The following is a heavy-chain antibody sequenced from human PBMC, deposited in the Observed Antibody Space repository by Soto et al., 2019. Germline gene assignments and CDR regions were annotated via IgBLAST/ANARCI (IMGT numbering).Heavy chain of an antibody. V-gene: IGHV3-23*01. D-gene: IGHD6-19*01. CDR2: ISGSGGST. CDR1: GFTFSSYA. Sequence: GGSLRLSCAASGFTFSSYAMSWVRQAPGKGLEWVSAISGSGGSTYYADSVKGRFTISRDNSKNTLYLQMNSLRAEDTAVYYCAKDGRMSLSIAVAGQYYWGQGTLVTVSS. CDR3: AKDGRMSLSIAVAGQYY. J-gene: IGHJ4*02.